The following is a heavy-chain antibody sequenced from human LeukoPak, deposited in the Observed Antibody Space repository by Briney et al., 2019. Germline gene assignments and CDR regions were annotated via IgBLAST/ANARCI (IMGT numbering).Heavy chain of an antibody. CDR1: GFTFTIYV. V-gene: IGHV3-23*01. J-gene: IGHJ3*02. CDR2: ISDSGGST. Sequence: PGGSLRLSCVASGFTFTIYVMSWVRQAPGKGLGWVSAISDSGGSTYYADSVKGRFTISRDNSKNTLYLQMNSLRAEDTAVYYCAKDPRVIVVGDAFDIWGQGTMVIVSS. CDR3: AKDPRVIVVGDAFDI. D-gene: IGHD3-22*01.